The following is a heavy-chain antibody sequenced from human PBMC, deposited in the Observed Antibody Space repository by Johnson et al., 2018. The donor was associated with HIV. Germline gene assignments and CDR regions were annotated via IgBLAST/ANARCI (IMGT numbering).Heavy chain of an antibody. CDR1: DFTFTNNA. V-gene: IGHV3-30*04. CDR2: ISYDGTNT. J-gene: IGHJ3*02. CDR3: AKDFVAFWGRPADAVDS. D-gene: IGHD3-16*01. Sequence: VQLVESGGGVVQSGRSLRLSCAASDFTFTNNAIHWVRQAPGKGLEWVAVISYDGTNTYYADSVKGRFTISRDNSKNTLYLQMNSLRVEDTAVYYCAKDFVAFWGRPADAVDSWGQGTMVTVSS.